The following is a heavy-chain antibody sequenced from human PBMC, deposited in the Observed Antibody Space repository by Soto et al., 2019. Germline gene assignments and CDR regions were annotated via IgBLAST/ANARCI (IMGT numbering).Heavy chain of an antibody. CDR1: GYTLTELS. CDR2: FDPEDGET. V-gene: IGHV1-24*01. CDR3: ATSLLGVPAAVNWFDP. J-gene: IGHJ5*02. D-gene: IGHD2-2*01. Sequence: ASVKVSCKVSGYTLTELSIHWVRQAPGKGLEWMGGFDPEDGETIYAQKFQGRVTMTEDTSTDTAYMELSSLRSEDTAVYYCATSLLGVPAAVNWFDPWGQGTLVTVSS.